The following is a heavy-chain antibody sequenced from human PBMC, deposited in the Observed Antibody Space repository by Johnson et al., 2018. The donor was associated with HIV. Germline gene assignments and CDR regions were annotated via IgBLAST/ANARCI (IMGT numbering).Heavy chain of an antibody. CDR2: IWYDGSNK. CDR1: GFTFSSSG. D-gene: IGHD3-16*01. V-gene: IGHV3-33*08. CDR3: TTGLMSAFDM. Sequence: VQLVASGGGLVQPGGSLRLSCAASGFTFSSSGMHWVRQAPGKGLEWVAVIWYDGSNKYYVDSVKGRFTISRDNSKNTLYLQMNSLRTEDTAVYYCTTGLMSAFDMWGQGTMVTVSS. J-gene: IGHJ3*02.